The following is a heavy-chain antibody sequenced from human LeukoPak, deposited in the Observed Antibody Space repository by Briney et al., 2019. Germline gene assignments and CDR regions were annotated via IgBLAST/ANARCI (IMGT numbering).Heavy chain of an antibody. Sequence: PSETLSLTCTVSGGSISSGSYYWSWIRQPAGKGLEWIGEINHSGSTNYNPSLKSRVTISVDTSKNQFSLKLSSVTAADTAVYYCARAGPDYMDVWGKGTTVTVSS. CDR1: GGSISSGSYY. CDR2: INHSGST. V-gene: IGHV4-61*10. CDR3: ARAGPDYMDV. J-gene: IGHJ6*03.